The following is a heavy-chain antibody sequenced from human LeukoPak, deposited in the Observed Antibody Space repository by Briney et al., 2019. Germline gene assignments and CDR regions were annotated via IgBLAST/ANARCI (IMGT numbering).Heavy chain of an antibody. D-gene: IGHD6-19*01. CDR2: INTDGRTT. Sequence: GRSLTLSCAASGFTFSSSWMHWVRQAPGKRLVWVSRINTDGRTTTYADSVKGRFTISRDNAKSTVYLQMNSLRPEDSALYYCAKSLGSQDYWGQGTLVTVSS. CDR3: AKSLGSQDY. V-gene: IGHV3-74*01. J-gene: IGHJ4*02. CDR1: GFTFSSSW.